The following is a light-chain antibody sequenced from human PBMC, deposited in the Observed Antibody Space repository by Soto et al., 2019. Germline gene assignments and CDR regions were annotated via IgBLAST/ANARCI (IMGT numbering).Light chain of an antibody. V-gene: IGLV2-14*01. CDR3: SSYTSSSTYV. CDR1: SSDVGGYNY. CDR2: EVS. Sequence: QSALTQLASVSGSPGQSITISCTGTSSDVGGYNYVSWYQQHPGKAPKLMIYEVSNRPSGVSNRFSGSKSGNTASLTISGLQAEDEADYYCSSYTSSSTYVFGTGTTVTVL. J-gene: IGLJ1*01.